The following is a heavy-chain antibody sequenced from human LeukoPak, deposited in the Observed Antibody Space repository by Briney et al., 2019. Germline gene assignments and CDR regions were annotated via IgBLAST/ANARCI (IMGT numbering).Heavy chain of an antibody. CDR1: GFTFSYHW. V-gene: IGHV3-7*03. D-gene: IGHD3-3*01. CDR3: AKDLQATIFPY. J-gene: IGHJ4*02. Sequence: GGSLRLSCAASGFTFSYHWMTWVRQAPGKGLEGVANIKNDGAVKNYVDSVKGRFTISRDNAKNTLDLQMNSLSAEDTAVYYCAKDLQATIFPYWGQGTLVTVSS. CDR2: IKNDGAVK.